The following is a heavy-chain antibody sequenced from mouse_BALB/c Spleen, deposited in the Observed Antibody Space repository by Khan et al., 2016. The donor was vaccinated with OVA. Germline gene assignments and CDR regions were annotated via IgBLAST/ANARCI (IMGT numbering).Heavy chain of an antibody. J-gene: IGHJ3*01. CDR2: ISSGGSYT. CDR3: ARLAHYYDGEGFAY. Sequence: EVELVESGGDLVKPEGSLKLSCAASGFTFSTYGMSWVRQTPDKRLDWVATISSGGSYTYYPDSVQGRFTISRDNAKNTLYLQMSSLKSEDTAMFYCARLAHYYDGEGFAYWGQGNLVTVSA. V-gene: IGHV5-6*01. D-gene: IGHD1-1*02. CDR1: GFTFSTYG.